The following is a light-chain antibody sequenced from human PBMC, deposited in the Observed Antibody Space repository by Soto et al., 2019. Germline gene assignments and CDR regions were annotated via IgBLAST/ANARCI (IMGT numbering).Light chain of an antibody. CDR3: QQYNNWPLT. CDR1: QSVSSN. J-gene: IGKJ4*01. Sequence: PGERVTLSCRASQSVSSNLAWYQQKRGQAPRLLIYGASTRATGIPARFSGSGSGTEFTLTISSLQSEDFAVYYCQQYNNWPLTFGGGTKVDIK. V-gene: IGKV3-15*01. CDR2: GAS.